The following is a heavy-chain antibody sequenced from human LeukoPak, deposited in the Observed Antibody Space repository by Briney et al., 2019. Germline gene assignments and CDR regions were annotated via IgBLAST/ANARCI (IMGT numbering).Heavy chain of an antibody. CDR1: GFTFSSYS. D-gene: IGHD3-10*01. J-gene: IGHJ3*02. Sequence: GGSLRLSCAASGFTFSSYSMNWVRQAPGKGLEWVSYISSSSSTIYYADSVKGRFTISRDNAKNSLYLQMNSLRAEDTAVYYCARGGGVWFGRGRAFDIWGQGTMVTVSS. V-gene: IGHV3-48*01. CDR2: ISSSSSTI. CDR3: ARGGGVWFGRGRAFDI.